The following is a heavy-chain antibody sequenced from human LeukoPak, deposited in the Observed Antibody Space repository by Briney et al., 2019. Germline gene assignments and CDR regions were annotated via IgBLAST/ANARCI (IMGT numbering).Heavy chain of an antibody. CDR1: GFTFSSYA. V-gene: IGHV3-23*01. J-gene: IGHJ4*02. CDR3: AKDTAQGYTFGTIEQDY. D-gene: IGHD5-12*01. CDR2: ISGSGGST. Sequence: GGSLRLSCAASGFTFSSYAMSWVRQAPGKGLEWASAISGSGGSTYYADSVKGRFTISRDDSKNTLCLQMNSLRAEDTAVYYCAKDTAQGYTFGTIEQDYWGQGTLVTVAS.